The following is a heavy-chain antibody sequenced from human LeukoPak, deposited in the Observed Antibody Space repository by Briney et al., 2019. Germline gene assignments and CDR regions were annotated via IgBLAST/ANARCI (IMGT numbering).Heavy chain of an antibody. CDR2: IYYSGST. CDR3: ARTDSSGYYGEY. V-gene: IGHV4-30-4*01. CDR1: GGSISSGGYY. D-gene: IGHD3-22*01. J-gene: IGHJ4*02. Sequence: SETLSLTCAVSGGSISSGGYYWSWIRQPPGKGLEWIGYIYYSGSTYYNPSLKSRLTISLDTSKNQFSVKLSSVTAADTAVYYCARTDSSGYYGEYWGQGTLVTVSS.